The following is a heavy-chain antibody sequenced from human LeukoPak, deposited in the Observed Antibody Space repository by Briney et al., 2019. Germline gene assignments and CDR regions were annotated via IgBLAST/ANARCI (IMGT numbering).Heavy chain of an antibody. CDR1: GGSISSGSYY. CDR3: AREAAADDYFDY. V-gene: IGHV4-61*02. CDR2: IYTSGST. D-gene: IGHD6-13*01. J-gene: IGHJ4*02. Sequence: SETLSLTCTVSGGSISSGSYYWSWIRQPAGTGLEWIGRIYTSGSTNYNPSLKSRVTISVDTSKNQFSLKVTSVTPEDTAVYYCAREAAADDYFDYWGQGTLVTVSS.